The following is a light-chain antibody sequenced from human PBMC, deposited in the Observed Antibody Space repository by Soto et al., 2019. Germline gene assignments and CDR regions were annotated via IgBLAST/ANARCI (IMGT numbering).Light chain of an antibody. V-gene: IGLV2-14*01. Sequence: QSALTQPASVSGSPGQSITISCTGTSSDVGGYNYVSWYQQYPGKAPKLMIFDVSYRPSGVSNRFSGSKSGNTASLTISGLQAEDEADYYCSSYPSSSSNVFGTGTKVTVL. CDR2: DVS. J-gene: IGLJ1*01. CDR1: SSDVGGYNY. CDR3: SSYPSSSSNV.